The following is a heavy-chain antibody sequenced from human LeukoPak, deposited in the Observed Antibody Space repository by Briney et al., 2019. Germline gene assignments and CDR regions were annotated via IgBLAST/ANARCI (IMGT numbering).Heavy chain of an antibody. D-gene: IGHD2-8*01. CDR3: AKDIESTKIAGFYVLGRLFDY. CDR1: GFTFSTYG. V-gene: IGHV3-23*01. CDR2: ISGSGGST. Sequence: GGSLRLSCAVSGFTFSTYGMSWVRQAPGKGLEWVSEISGSGGSTYYADTVKGRFTISRDNSKNTLYLQMNSLRAEDTAVYYCAKDIESTKIAGFYVLGRLFDYWGQGTLVTVSS. J-gene: IGHJ4*02.